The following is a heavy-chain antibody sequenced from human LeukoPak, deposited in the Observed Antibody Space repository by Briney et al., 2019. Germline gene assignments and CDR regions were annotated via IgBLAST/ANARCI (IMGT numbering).Heavy chain of an antibody. Sequence: SETLSLTCTVSGGSISSLTYYWSWIRQPAGKGLDWIGRINTSGSTNYNPSLKSRVTISVDTSKNQFSLRLSSVTAADTAVYYCARLWMGAPYYFDHWGQGILVTVSS. J-gene: IGHJ4*02. D-gene: IGHD1-26*01. CDR3: ARLWMGAPYYFDH. CDR2: INTSGST. V-gene: IGHV4-61*02. CDR1: GGSISSLTYY.